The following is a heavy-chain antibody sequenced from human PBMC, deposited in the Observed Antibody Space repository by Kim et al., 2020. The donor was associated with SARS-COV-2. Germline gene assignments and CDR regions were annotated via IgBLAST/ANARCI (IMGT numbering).Heavy chain of an antibody. V-gene: IGHV5-10-1*01. CDR2: IDPSDSYT. Sequence: GESLKISCKGSGYSFTSYWISWVRQMPGKGLEWMGRIDPSDSYTNYSPSFQGHVTISADKSISTAYLQWSSLKASDTAVYYCARLRTPGGSSWTGDAFDIWGQGTMVTVSS. CDR3: ARLRTPGGSSWTGDAFDI. CDR1: GYSFTSYW. D-gene: IGHD6-13*01. J-gene: IGHJ3*02.